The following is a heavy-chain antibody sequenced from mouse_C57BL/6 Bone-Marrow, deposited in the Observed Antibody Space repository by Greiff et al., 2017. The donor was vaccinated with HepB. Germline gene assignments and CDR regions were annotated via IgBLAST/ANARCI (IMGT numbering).Heavy chain of an antibody. CDR1: GYTFTDYY. V-gene: IGHV1-26*01. J-gene: IGHJ3*01. CDR2: INPNNGGT. CDR3: AREVYGSSFFAY. Sequence: EVQLQQSGPELVKPGASVKISCKASGYTFTDYYMNWVKQSHGKSLEWIGDINPNNGGTSYNQKFKGKATLTVDKSSSTAYMELRSLTSEDSAVYYCAREVYGSSFFAYWGQGTLVTVSA. D-gene: IGHD1-1*01.